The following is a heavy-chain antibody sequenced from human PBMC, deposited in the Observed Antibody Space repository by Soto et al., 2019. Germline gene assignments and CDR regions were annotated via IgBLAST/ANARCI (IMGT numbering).Heavy chain of an antibody. CDR3: ATHSYYSETFDY. J-gene: IGHJ4*02. V-gene: IGHV4-30-4*01. D-gene: IGHD3-10*01. CDR1: GGSISSGDYY. Sequence: SETLSLTCTVSGGSISSGDYYWSWIRQPPGKGLEWIGYIYYSGSTYYNPSLKSRVTISVDTSKNQFSLKLSSVTAADTAVYYCATHSYYSETFDYWGQGTLVTVSS. CDR2: IYYSGST.